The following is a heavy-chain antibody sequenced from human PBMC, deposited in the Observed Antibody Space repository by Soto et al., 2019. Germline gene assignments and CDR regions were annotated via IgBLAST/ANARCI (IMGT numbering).Heavy chain of an antibody. D-gene: IGHD6-19*01. CDR3: ARGGWYLAP. CDR2: MYYSGNT. J-gene: IGHJ5*02. Sequence: QVQLQESGPGLAKPSETLSLTCTVSGGSMSPNYWSWIRQPPGKGLEWIGYMYYSGNTNYNPSLRSGTTLSGNTPKHHFSRRLGSVPAADTAVFSCARGGWYLAPWGQGPLVTVSS. V-gene: IGHV4-59*01. CDR1: GGSMSPNY.